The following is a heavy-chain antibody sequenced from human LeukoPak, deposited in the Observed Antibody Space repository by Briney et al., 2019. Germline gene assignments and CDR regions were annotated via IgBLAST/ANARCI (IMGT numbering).Heavy chain of an antibody. V-gene: IGHV4-59*01. CDR3: ARGPIHSSGYYYPPYYYYGMDV. CDR2: IYYSGST. J-gene: IGHJ6*02. Sequence: SETLSLTCTVSGGSLSSDDGSWVRQPPGKGLGWIGYIYYSGSTDYNPSLKTRVTISVDTSKNQFSLKLSSVTAEHTAVYYCARGPIHSSGYYYPPYYYYGMDVWGQGTTVTVSS. CDR1: GGSLSSDD. D-gene: IGHD3-22*01.